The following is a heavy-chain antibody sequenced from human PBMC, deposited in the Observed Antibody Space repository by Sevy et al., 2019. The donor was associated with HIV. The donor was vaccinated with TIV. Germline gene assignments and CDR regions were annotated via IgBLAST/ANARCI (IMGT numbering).Heavy chain of an antibody. V-gene: IGHV4-4*07. J-gene: IGHJ6*02. CDR3: ARGYIVVVPAAIGTYYYYGMYV. Sequence: SETLSLTCTVSGGSISSYYWSWIRQPAGKGLEWIGRIYTSGSTNYNPSLKSRFTMSVDTSKNQFSLKLSSVTAADTAVYYCARGYIVVVPAAIGTYYYYGMYVWGQGTTVTVSS. D-gene: IGHD2-2*02. CDR1: GGSISSYY. CDR2: IYTSGST.